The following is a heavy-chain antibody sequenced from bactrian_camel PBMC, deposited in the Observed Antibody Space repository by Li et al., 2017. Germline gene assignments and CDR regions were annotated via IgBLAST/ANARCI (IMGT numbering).Heavy chain of an antibody. Sequence: HVQLVESGGGSVLFGGSLRLSCAASRYPSSTYCMAWFRQAPGKERERVAGVGSDGTTTYADSVKGRFTISQDNAKNTLYLQMDSLKPEDTAMYYCAARKYAWFRLEVQADYWGQGTQVTVS. D-gene: IGHD4*01. CDR1: RYPSSTYC. J-gene: IGHJ4*01. V-gene: IGHV3S26*01. CDR2: VGSDGTT. CDR3: AARKYAWFRLEVQADY.